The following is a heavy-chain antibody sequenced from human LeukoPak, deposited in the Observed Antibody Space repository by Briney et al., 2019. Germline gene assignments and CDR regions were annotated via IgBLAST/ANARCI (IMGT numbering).Heavy chain of an antibody. D-gene: IGHD2-2*02. CDR2: INPSGGST. V-gene: IGHV1-46*01. CDR1: GYTFTSYY. Sequence: ASVKVSCKASGYTFTSYYMHWVRQAPGQGLEWMGIINPSGGSTSYAQKFQGRVTMTRDTSTSTVYMELSSLRSEDTAVYYCARGQYQLLYSRAGSSPHYYYYMDVWGKGTTVTVSS. CDR3: ARGQYQLLYSRAGSSPHYYYYMDV. J-gene: IGHJ6*03.